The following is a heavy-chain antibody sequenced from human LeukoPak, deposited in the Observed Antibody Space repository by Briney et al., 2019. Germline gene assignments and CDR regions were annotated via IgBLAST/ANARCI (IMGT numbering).Heavy chain of an antibody. CDR3: ARKISGSYYEYLDY. CDR2: ICSSDYTI. Sequence: PGGSLRLSCAASGFTFSSYEMNWVRQAPGRGLEWVSYICSSDYTIYYADSVKGRFTISRDNAKNSLYLQMNSLRAEDTAIYYCARKISGSYYEYLDYWGQGTVVTVSS. D-gene: IGHD1-26*01. J-gene: IGHJ4*02. V-gene: IGHV3-48*03. CDR1: GFTFSSYE.